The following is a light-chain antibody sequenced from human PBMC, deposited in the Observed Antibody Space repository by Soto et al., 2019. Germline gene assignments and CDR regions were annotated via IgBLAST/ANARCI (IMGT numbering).Light chain of an antibody. CDR3: QQRGNWWT. CDR1: QSVGSS. J-gene: IGKJ1*01. Sequence: EIEVAQSPPNLSLSPGERATLACRASQSVGSSSAWYQQRPGQAPRILIYDASIRATGTPARCSGSGSGTDFTLTINSLEPEDFAIYFCQQRGNWWTFGQGTKVDIK. V-gene: IGKV3-11*01. CDR2: DAS.